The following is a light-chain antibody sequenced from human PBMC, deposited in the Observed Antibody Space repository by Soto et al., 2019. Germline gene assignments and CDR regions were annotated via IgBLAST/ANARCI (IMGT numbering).Light chain of an antibody. CDR1: SSNIGNNY. J-gene: IGLJ2*01. Sequence: QSALTQPPSVSAAPGQKVTISCSGSSSNIGNNYASWYQQLPGTAPTLLIYENSKRPSGIPDRFSGSKSGTSATLGITGLQTGDEADYYCGTWDSSLSAGVFGGGTKLTVL. CDR3: GTWDSSLSAGV. CDR2: ENS. V-gene: IGLV1-51*02.